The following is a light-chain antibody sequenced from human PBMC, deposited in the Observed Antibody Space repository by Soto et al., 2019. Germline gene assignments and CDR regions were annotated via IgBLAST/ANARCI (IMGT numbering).Light chain of an antibody. Sequence: EIGMTQSPASLSVSPGDAATLSCRASQSATSKVAWSQQNPGQVPRPLIHGARTRTVGVPARFSGSGSGTDCTLTISSLQSEDFAVYYCQQYHNWPPQYTFGEGTKLQIK. V-gene: IGKV3-15*01. CDR1: QSATSK. CDR3: QQYHNWPPQYT. CDR2: GAR. J-gene: IGKJ2*01.